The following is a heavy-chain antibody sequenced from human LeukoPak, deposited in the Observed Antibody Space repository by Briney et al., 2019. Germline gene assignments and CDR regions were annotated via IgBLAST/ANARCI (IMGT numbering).Heavy chain of an antibody. Sequence: QPGGSLRLSCSASGFTFSSYALHWVRQAPGKGLECVSAISSNGGTTYYTDSVKGRFTISRDNSKNTLFLQMSSLRAEDTAVYYCVRTMYYYDTSGSNSFDPWGQGTLVTVSS. J-gene: IGHJ5*02. D-gene: IGHD3-22*01. CDR3: VRTMYYYDTSGSNSFDP. CDR2: ISSNGGTT. CDR1: GFTFSSYA. V-gene: IGHV3-64D*06.